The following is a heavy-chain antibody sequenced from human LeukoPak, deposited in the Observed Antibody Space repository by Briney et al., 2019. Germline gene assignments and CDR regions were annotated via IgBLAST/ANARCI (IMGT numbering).Heavy chain of an antibody. J-gene: IGHJ6*03. Sequence: SGPTLVKPTQTLTLTCTFSGFSLSTSGVGVGWIRQPPGKALEWLALIYWDDDKRYSPSLKSRLTITKDTSKTQVVLTMTNMDPVATATYYCAHIRRGGGGYQLPDYYYYYMDVWGKGTTVTVSS. CDR2: IYWDDDK. D-gene: IGHD2-2*01. CDR3: AHIRRGGGGYQLPDYYYYYMDV. V-gene: IGHV2-5*02. CDR1: GFSLSTSGVG.